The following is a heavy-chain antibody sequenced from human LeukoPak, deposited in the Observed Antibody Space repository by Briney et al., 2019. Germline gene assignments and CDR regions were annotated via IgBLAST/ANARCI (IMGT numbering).Heavy chain of an antibody. V-gene: IGHV1-69*04. CDR3: ARDGARNIVLMVYATNWFDP. J-gene: IGHJ5*02. Sequence: GASVKVSCTASGGTFSSYAISWVRQAPGQGLEWMGRIIPILGIANYAQKFQGRVTITADKSTSTAYMELSSLRSEDTAVYYCARDGARNIVLMVYATNWFDPWGQGTLVTVSS. CDR2: IIPILGIA. CDR1: GGTFSSYA. D-gene: IGHD2-8*01.